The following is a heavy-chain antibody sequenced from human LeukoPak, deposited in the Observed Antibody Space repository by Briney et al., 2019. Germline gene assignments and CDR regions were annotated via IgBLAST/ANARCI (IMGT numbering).Heavy chain of an antibody. J-gene: IGHJ4*02. CDR3: AKSTGKLVAPFDY. V-gene: IGHV3-23*01. CDR1: GFTFSSYA. CDR2: ISGSGGST. Sequence: GGSLRLSCAASGFTFSSYAMSWVRQAPGKGLEWVSAISGSGGSTYYADSVKGRFTNSRDNSKNTLYLQMNSLRAEDTAVYYCAKSTGKLVAPFDYWGQGTLVTVSS. D-gene: IGHD5-12*01.